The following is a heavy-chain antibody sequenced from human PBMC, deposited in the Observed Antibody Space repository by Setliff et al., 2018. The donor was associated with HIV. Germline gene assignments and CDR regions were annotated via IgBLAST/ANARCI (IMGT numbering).Heavy chain of an antibody. CDR2: IYYTGFA. CDR1: GDSISSGSYF. V-gene: IGHV4-39*02. CDR3: TREGRGDPAMATTRIDY. Sequence: SETLSLTCSVSGDSISSGSYFWGWIRQTPGKGLEWIGNIYYTGFAYCNPSLKSRVTISLDTSKTHFFLNLTSVTDADTAVYFCTREGRGDPAMATTRIDYWGQGKLVTVSS. D-gene: IGHD1-1*01. J-gene: IGHJ4*02.